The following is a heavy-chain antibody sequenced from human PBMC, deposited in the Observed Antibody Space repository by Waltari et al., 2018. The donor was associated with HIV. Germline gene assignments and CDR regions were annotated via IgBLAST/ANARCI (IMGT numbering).Heavy chain of an antibody. CDR2: ISSSSSYI. J-gene: IGHJ6*02. D-gene: IGHD6-19*01. CDR3: ARDLRIAVAAPRRKYYYYGMDV. Sequence: EVQLVESGGGLVKPGGSLRLSCAASGFTFSSYSMNWVRQAPGKGLEWVSSISSSSSYIYYADSVKGRFTISRDNAKNSLYLQMNSLRAEDTAVYYCARDLRIAVAAPRRKYYYYGMDVWGQGTTVTVSS. CDR1: GFTFSSYS. V-gene: IGHV3-21*01.